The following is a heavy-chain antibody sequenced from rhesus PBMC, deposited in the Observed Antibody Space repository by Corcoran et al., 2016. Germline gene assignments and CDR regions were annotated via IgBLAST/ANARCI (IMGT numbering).Heavy chain of an antibody. Sequence: QVQLQESGPGLVKPSENLSLTCAVSGYSISSGYGWSWTRQPPGKGLGLVGYIGGTRSSTNDNPSLQGRVTSSKDTTKNQFALKLSSVTAAGTAVYYCARSVSFGYWGQGGLVTVSS. J-gene: IGHJ4*01. D-gene: IGHD3-9*01. CDR3: ARSVSFGY. CDR2: IGGTRSST. CDR1: GYSISSGYG. V-gene: IGHV4-127*01.